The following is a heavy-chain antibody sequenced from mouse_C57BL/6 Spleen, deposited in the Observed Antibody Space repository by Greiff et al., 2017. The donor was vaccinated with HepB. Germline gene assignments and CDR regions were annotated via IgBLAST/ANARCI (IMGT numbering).Heavy chain of an antibody. CDR1: GFSFNTYA. V-gene: IGHV10-1*01. Sequence: EVQGVESGGGLVQPKGSLKLSCAASGFSFNTYAMNWVRQAPGKGLEWVARIRSKSNNYATYYADSVKDRFTISRDDSESMLYLQMNNLKTEDTAMYYCVRQYDYDEAWFAYWGQGTLVTVSA. D-gene: IGHD2-4*01. J-gene: IGHJ3*01. CDR2: IRSKSNNYAT. CDR3: VRQYDYDEAWFAY.